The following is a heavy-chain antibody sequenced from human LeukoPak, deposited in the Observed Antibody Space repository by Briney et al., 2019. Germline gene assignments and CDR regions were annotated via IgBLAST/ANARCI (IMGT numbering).Heavy chain of an antibody. CDR1: GFTFDDYG. Sequence: PGGSLRLSCVGSGFTFDDYGMSWVRQSPGKGLEWVAGINWNGGSTGYADSVKGRFTISRDNAKNSLYLQMNSLRGEDTALYYCAVSPGITGTTTGFDYSGQGTLVIVSS. J-gene: IGHJ4*02. CDR3: AVSPGITGTTTGFDY. CDR2: INWNGGST. D-gene: IGHD1-14*01. V-gene: IGHV3-20*04.